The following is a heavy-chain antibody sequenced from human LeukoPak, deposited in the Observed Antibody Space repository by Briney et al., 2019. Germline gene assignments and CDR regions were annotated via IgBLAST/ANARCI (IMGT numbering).Heavy chain of an antibody. D-gene: IGHD2-15*01. Sequence: PSETLSLTCTVSGGSISSHYWSWIRQPPGKGLEWIGYIYYSGSTNYNPSLKSRVTISVDTSKNQFSLKLSSVTAADTAVYYCARTGGGYNWFDPWGQGTLVTVSS. V-gene: IGHV4-59*11. CDR1: GGSISSHY. CDR3: ARTGGGYNWFDP. J-gene: IGHJ5*02. CDR2: IYYSGST.